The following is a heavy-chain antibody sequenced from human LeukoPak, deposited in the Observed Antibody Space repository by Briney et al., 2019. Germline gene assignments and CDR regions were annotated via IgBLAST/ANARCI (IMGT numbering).Heavy chain of an antibody. D-gene: IGHD3-16*01. CDR1: GLPFVKYA. V-gene: IGHV3-48*03. J-gene: IGHJ3*01. CDR2: INGGGRTI. CDR3: AREPVEGVNDAFDV. Sequence: GGSLRLSCAASGLPFVKYAMHWVRKAPGKGLEWVAYINGGGRTIFYGDSVKGRFTISRDNAKNSLYLQMNSLRAEDTAVYYCAREPVEGVNDAFDVWGQGTMVTVSS.